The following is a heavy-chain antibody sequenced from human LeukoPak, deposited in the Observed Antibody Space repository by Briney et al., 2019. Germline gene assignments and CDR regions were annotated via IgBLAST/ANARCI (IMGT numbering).Heavy chain of an antibody. CDR3: ARGPYYGSGRRGYYFDY. V-gene: IGHV1-2*02. D-gene: IGHD3-10*01. J-gene: IGHJ4*02. Sequence: GASVKVPCKASGYTFTGYYMHWVRQAPGQGLEWMGWINPNSGGTDYAQKFQGRVTMTRDTSISTAYMELSRLRSDDTAVYYCARGPYYGSGRRGYYFDYWGQGTLVTVSS. CDR1: GYTFTGYY. CDR2: INPNSGGT.